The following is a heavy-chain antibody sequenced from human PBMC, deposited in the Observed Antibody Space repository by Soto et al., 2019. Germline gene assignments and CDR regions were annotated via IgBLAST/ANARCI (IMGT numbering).Heavy chain of an antibody. V-gene: IGHV3-66*01. J-gene: IGHJ6*02. D-gene: IGHD2-8*02. Sequence: EVQLVESGGGLVQPGGSLRLSCAASGFTVSSNYMSWVRQAPGKGLEWVSVIYSGGSTYYADSVKGRFTISRDNSKNTLYLQMNSLRAEDTAVYYCAREGVQVERAGMDVWGQGTTVTVSS. CDR1: GFTVSSNY. CDR3: AREGVQVERAGMDV. CDR2: IYSGGST.